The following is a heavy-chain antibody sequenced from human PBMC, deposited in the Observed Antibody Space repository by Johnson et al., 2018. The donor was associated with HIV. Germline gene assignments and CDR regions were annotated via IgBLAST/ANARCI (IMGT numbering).Heavy chain of an antibody. CDR3: ARGPIITRRGVPAHGCVHS. CDR2: IKQDGSEK. CDR1: GFTFSSYW. V-gene: IGHV3-7*05. Sequence: VQLVESGGGLVQPGGSLRLSCAASGFTFSSYWMSWVRQAPGKGLEWVANIKQDGSEKYYVDSVKGRFTISRDNAKNSLYLQMNSLRAEDTAVYYCARGPIITRRGVPAHGCVHSWGQGTMVTVSS. D-gene: IGHD3-22*01. J-gene: IGHJ3*02.